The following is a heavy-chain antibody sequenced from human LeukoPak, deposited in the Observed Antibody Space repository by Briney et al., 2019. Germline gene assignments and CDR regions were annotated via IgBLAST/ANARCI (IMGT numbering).Heavy chain of an antibody. V-gene: IGHV3-23*01. D-gene: IGHD3-10*01. CDR3: ARDKNYYGSGSPSLDAFDI. Sequence: PAGGSLRLSCAASGFTFSSYAMTWVRQAPGKGLEWVSTIGGSGAGTYYADSVKGRFTISKDSSKNTLYLHMNSLRAEDTAVYYCARDKNYYGSGSPSLDAFDIWGQGTMVTVSS. J-gene: IGHJ3*02. CDR2: IGGSGAGT. CDR1: GFTFSSYA.